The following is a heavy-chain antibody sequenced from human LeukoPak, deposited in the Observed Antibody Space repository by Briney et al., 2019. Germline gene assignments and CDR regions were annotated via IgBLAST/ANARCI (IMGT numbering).Heavy chain of an antibody. D-gene: IGHD3-10*01. Sequence: ASVKVSCKASGYTFTGYYMHWVRQAPGQGLEWMGIINPSGGSTSYAQKFQGRVTMTRDTSTSTVYMELSSLRSEDTAVYYCARDRSYYGSGSYYTRRYFDYWGQGTLVTVSS. CDR3: ARDRSYYGSGSYYTRRYFDY. CDR2: INPSGGST. V-gene: IGHV1-46*01. J-gene: IGHJ4*02. CDR1: GYTFTGYY.